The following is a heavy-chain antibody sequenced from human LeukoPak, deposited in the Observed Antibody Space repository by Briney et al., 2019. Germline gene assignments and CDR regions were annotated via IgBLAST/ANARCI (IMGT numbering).Heavy chain of an antibody. CDR1: GDSVISGDYR. CDR3: ASGSGYLDY. Sequence: SETLSLTCTVSGDSVISGDYRWTWIRQPPGKGLEWIGYTYFTGSTYFNPSLKRRVAISIDTSKNQFSLKLSSVTAADTAVYYCASGSGYLDYWGQGTLVTVSS. CDR2: TYFTGST. V-gene: IGHV4-30-4*01. J-gene: IGHJ4*02. D-gene: IGHD3-22*01.